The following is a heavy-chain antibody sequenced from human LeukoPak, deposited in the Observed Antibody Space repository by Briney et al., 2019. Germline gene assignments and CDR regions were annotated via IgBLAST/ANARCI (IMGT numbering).Heavy chain of an antibody. CDR1: GGSISSGGYY. Sequence: SETLSLTCTVSGGSISSGGYYWSWIRQPAGKGLEWIGRIYTSGRTNNPSLKSRVTISVDTSKNQFSLNLSSVTAADTAVYYCARDLSLYSNGGPFDFWGQGALVTVSS. V-gene: IGHV4-61*02. CDR2: IYTSGRT. CDR3: ARDLSLYSNGGPFDF. D-gene: IGHD5-18*01. J-gene: IGHJ4*02.